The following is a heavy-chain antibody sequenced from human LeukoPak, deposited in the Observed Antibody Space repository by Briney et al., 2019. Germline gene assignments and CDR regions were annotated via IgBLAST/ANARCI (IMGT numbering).Heavy chain of an antibody. V-gene: IGHV3-48*03. Sequence: GGSLRLSCAASGFTFSSYEMNWVRQAPGKGLEWVSYISSSGSTIYYADSVKGRLTISRDNAKNSLYLQMNSLRAEDTAVYYCARGDFGELHYWGQGTLVTVSS. CDR2: ISSSGSTI. D-gene: IGHD3-10*01. J-gene: IGHJ4*02. CDR1: GFTFSSYE. CDR3: ARGDFGELHY.